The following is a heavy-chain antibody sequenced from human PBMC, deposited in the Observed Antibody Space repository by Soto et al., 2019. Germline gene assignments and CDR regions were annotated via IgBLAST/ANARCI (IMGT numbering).Heavy chain of an antibody. CDR2: LSAYNGTI. CDR1: GYTFSNYG. V-gene: IGHV1-18*01. Sequence: ASVKVSCEASGYTFSNYGISWVRQAPRQGLEWMGWLSAYNGTIKFAQKVQGRVTMTTATFTSTAYMELRSLRSDDTAMNFLGKDPPREGSAMFDIWGQGTVVTVSS. CDR3: GKDPPREGSAMFDI. J-gene: IGHJ3*02. D-gene: IGHD1-26*01.